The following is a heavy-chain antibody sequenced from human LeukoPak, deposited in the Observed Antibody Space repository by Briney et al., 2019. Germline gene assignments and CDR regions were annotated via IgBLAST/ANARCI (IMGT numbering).Heavy chain of an antibody. Sequence: GGSLRLSCAASGFTLSTYYMSWVRQAPGKGLEWVANIKQDGTGESYVDSVKGRFTISRDNTKNSLYLQMNSLKVGDTAVYYCARDRRAEDTPYNWFDPWGQGTLVTVSS. V-gene: IGHV3-7*01. D-gene: IGHD6-25*01. CDR3: ARDRRAEDTPYNWFDP. CDR2: IKQDGTGE. J-gene: IGHJ5*02. CDR1: GFTLSTYY.